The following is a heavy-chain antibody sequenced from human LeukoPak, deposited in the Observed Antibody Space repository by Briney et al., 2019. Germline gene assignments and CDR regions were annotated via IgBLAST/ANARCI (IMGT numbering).Heavy chain of an antibody. Sequence: PSETLSLTCTVSGGSISSGDYYWSWIRQPPGKGLEYIGYIYYSGSTYYNPSLKSRVTISVDTSKNQFSLKLSSVTAADTAVYYCARGSGWSEIYYFDYWGQGTLVTVSS. CDR3: ARGSGWSEIYYFDY. J-gene: IGHJ4*02. CDR2: IYYSGST. CDR1: GGSISSGDYY. D-gene: IGHD6-19*01. V-gene: IGHV4-30-4*01.